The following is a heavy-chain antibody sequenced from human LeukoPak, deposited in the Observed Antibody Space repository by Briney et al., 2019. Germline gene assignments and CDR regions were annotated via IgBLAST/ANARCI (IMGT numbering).Heavy chain of an antibody. CDR2: ISHDGNIQ. CDR3: TAAGQGSFDF. CDR1: GFTFSSYA. J-gene: IGHJ4*02. V-gene: IGHV3-30-3*01. D-gene: IGHD6-13*01. Sequence: GGSLRLSCAASGFTFSSYALHWVRQAPGKGLEWVAVISHDGNIQSYADSVKGRFTISRDITKNTLYLQMNSLRAEDTAIYYSTAAGQGSFDFWGQGTLVTVSS.